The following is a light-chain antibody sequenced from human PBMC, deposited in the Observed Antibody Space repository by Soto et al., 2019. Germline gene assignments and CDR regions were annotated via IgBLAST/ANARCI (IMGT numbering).Light chain of an antibody. Sequence: QSVLTQPASVSGSPGQSITISCTGTSSDISIYNYVSWYQQHPGKAPKLIIYEVSNRPSGISNRFSGAKSGNTAYLTISGLQVEDEAYYYCCSYTSSTNYVFGAGTKLTVL. CDR2: EVS. CDR1: SSDISIYNY. V-gene: IGLV2-14*01. CDR3: CSYTSSTNYV. J-gene: IGLJ1*01.